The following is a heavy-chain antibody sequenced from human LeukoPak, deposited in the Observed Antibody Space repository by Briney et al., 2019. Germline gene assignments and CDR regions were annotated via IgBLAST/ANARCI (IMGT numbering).Heavy chain of an antibody. V-gene: IGHV1-46*01. D-gene: IGHD3-22*01. CDR1: GYTFTSYY. CDR2: INHSVGTT. CDR3: ARGDLYDSSVYNWFDP. Sequence: AAVTVSCKPSGYTFTSYYMHWVRQAPAQGLEGMGIINHSVGTTTYAQKFQGRVTMTRDTYTSTVYMELSSLRSEDTALYYCARGDLYDSSVYNWFDPWGQGPLVIVSS. J-gene: IGHJ5*02.